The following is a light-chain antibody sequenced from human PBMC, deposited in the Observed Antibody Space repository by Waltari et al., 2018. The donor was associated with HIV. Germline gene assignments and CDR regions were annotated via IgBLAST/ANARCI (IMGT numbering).Light chain of an antibody. V-gene: IGKV3-15*01. CDR2: GAS. CDR3: QQYNNWPPWT. Sequence: EIVMTQSPATLSVSPGGRATLSCRATQSIARNLAWYQQKPGQAPRLLIYGASTSATGIPARFSGSGSWTEFTLTISNLQSEDFAVYYCQQYNNWPPWTFGQGTKVEI. CDR1: QSIARN. J-gene: IGKJ1*01.